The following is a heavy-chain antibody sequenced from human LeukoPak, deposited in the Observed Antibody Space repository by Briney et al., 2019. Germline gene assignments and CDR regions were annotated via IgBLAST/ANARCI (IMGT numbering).Heavy chain of an antibody. CDR2: SSSSSSYT. Sequence: PGGSLRLSCAASGFTFSSYGMNWVRQAPGKGLEWVSYSSSSSSYTNYADSVKGRFTISRDNAKNSLYLQMNSLRAEDTAVYYCARDQGYCSSTSCYVRGYYYYGMDVWGQGTTVTVSS. CDR3: ARDQGYCSSTSCYVRGYYYYGMDV. D-gene: IGHD2-2*01. CDR1: GFTFSSYG. J-gene: IGHJ6*02. V-gene: IGHV3-21*05.